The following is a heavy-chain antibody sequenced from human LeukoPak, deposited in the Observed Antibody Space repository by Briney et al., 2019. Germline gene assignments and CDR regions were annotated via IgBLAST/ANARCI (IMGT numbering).Heavy chain of an antibody. CDR1: GGSISSSSYY. CDR3: ARLGFGYSYFDY. CDR2: IYYSGST. D-gene: IGHD2-15*01. Sequence: SETLSLTCTVSGGSISSSSYYWGWIRQPPGKGLEWIGSIYYSGSTYYNPSLKSRVTISVDTSKNQFSLKLSSATAADTAVYYCARLGFGYSYFDYWGQGTLVTVSS. J-gene: IGHJ4*02. V-gene: IGHV4-39*01.